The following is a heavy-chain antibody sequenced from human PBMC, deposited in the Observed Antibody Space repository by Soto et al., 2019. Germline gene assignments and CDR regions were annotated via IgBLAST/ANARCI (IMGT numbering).Heavy chain of an antibody. D-gene: IGHD3-9*01. Sequence: ASVKVSCKASGYTFTSYAMHWVRQAPGQRLEWIGWINAGNGNTKYSQKFQGRVTITRDTSASTAYMELSSLRSEDTAVYYCARDGPLRYFDWLLSPWGQGTLVTVSS. CDR2: INAGNGNT. V-gene: IGHV1-3*01. J-gene: IGHJ5*02. CDR1: GYTFTSYA. CDR3: ARDGPLRYFDWLLSP.